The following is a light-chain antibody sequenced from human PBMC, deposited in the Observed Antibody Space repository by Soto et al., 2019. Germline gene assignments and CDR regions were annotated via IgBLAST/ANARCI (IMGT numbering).Light chain of an antibody. J-gene: IGKJ1*01. Sequence: DIPMTQSPSTLSASVGDRVTITCRASQSISSWLAWYQQKPGKAPKLLIYDASSLESGVPSRFSGSGSRTEFTHTINSLQPDDFATYYCQQFRTFGQGTKVEIK. CDR2: DAS. CDR1: QSISSW. V-gene: IGKV1-5*01. CDR3: QQFRT.